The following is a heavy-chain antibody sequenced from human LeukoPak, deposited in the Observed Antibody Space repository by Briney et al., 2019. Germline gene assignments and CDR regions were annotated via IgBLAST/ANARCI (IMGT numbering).Heavy chain of an antibody. J-gene: IGHJ4*02. D-gene: IGHD1-26*01. CDR3: ARHGGGGESYPRVFDY. CDR2: IYYSGST. V-gene: IGHV4-59*08. CDR1: GGSISPYY. Sequence: SETLSLTCTASGGSISPYYWSWIRQPPGKGLEWIGYIYYSGSTNCNPSLKSRVTISVDTSKNQFSLKLSSVTAADTAMYYCARHGGGGESYPRVFDYWGRGNLVTVSS.